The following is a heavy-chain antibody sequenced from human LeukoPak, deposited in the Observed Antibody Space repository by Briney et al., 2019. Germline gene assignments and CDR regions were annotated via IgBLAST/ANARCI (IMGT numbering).Heavy chain of an antibody. D-gene: IGHD2-15*01. Sequence: GGSLRLSCAASGFSLITYAMKWVRQGPGKGLEWVSSIGGSDDTTYYADSVKGRFTISSDFSTNTVSLQMTSLRAEDTAVYFCAKGLVVNDNYFDNWGQGTLVTVSS. J-gene: IGHJ4*02. V-gene: IGHV3-23*01. CDR2: IGGSDDTT. CDR3: AKGLVVNDNYFDN. CDR1: GFSLITYA.